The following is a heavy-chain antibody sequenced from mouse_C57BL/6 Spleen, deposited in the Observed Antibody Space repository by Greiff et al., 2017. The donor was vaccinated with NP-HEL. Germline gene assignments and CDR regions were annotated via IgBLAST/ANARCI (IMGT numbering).Heavy chain of an antibody. V-gene: IGHV6-3*01. Sequence: EVQLQESGGGLVQPGGSMKLSCVASGFTFSNYWMNWVRQSPEKGLEWVAQIRLKSDNYATHYAESVKGRFTISRDDSKSSVYLQMNNLRAEDTGIYYCTTYYGSLDYWGQGTTLTVSS. CDR1: GFTFSNYW. CDR2: IRLKSDNYAT. J-gene: IGHJ2*01. CDR3: TTYYGSLDY. D-gene: IGHD1-1*01.